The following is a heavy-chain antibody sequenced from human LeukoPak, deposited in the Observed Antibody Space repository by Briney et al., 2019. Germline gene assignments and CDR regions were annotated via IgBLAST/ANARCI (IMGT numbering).Heavy chain of an antibody. CDR2: ISGSGGNT. V-gene: IGHV3-23*01. J-gene: IGHJ4*02. Sequence: GGSLRLSCAASGFTFSSYAMSWVRQAPGKGLDWVSAISGSGGNTYYADSVKGRFTISRDNSKNTLYLQMNSLRAEDTAVYYCAKDARRSSGWWFFDHWGQGTLVTVSS. CDR1: GFTFSSYA. D-gene: IGHD6-19*01. CDR3: AKDARRSSGWWFFDH.